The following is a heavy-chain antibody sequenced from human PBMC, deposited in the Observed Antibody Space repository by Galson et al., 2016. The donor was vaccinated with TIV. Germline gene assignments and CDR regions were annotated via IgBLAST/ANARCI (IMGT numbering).Heavy chain of an antibody. CDR2: ISHSGYA. CDR3: AREFYDVLTGPINFYYGMDI. D-gene: IGHD3-9*01. V-gene: IGHV4-34*01. CDR1: GGSLSGYF. J-gene: IGHJ6*02. Sequence: ETLSLPCAVSGGSLSGYFWTWIRQAPGKGLEWIGEISHSGYARHNPSLESRVTLSIDTSKSQFSLQLSSVTAADTAVYYCAREFYDVLTGPINFYYGMDIWGQGTTVTVS.